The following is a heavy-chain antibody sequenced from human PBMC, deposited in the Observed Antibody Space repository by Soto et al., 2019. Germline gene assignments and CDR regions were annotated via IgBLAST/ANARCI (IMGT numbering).Heavy chain of an antibody. Sequence: GGSLRLSCAASGFSFSTYGMHWVRQAPGKGLEWVAFISNDGSNKYYADSVKGRFTISRDNSKNTLYLQMNSRRAEDTAVYYCAQDNFDTLNYLSDFSRGFDYWGQGTPVTASS. CDR1: GFSFSTYG. D-gene: IGHD1-7*01. V-gene: IGHV3-30*18. CDR3: AQDNFDTLNYLSDFSRGFDY. J-gene: IGHJ4*02. CDR2: ISNDGSNK.